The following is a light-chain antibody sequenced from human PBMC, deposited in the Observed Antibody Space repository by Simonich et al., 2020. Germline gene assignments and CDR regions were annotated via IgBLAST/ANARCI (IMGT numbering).Light chain of an antibody. CDR1: ALPKTY. CDR3: QSADSSGTYVV. CDR2: KDS. J-gene: IGLJ2*01. Sequence: SYELTQPPSVSVSPGQTARITCSGDALPKTYAYWYQQKPGQAPVLVIYKDSERPSGIPERCSGSSSGTTVTLTISGVQAEDEADYYCQSADSSGTYVVFGGGTKLTVL. V-gene: IGLV3-25*03.